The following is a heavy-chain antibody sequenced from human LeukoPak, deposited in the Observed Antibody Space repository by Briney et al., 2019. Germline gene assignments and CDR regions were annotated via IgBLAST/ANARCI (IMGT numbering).Heavy chain of an antibody. D-gene: IGHD4-11*01. CDR3: ARSLNDYSNFFYFDY. Sequence: PSETLSLTCTGSGGSISSYYWSWIRQPPGKGLEWIGYIYYSGSTNYNPSLKSRVTISVDTSKNQFSLKLSSVTAADTAVYYCARSLNDYSNFFYFDYWGQGTLVTVSS. J-gene: IGHJ4*02. CDR1: GGSISSYY. V-gene: IGHV4-59*08. CDR2: IYYSGST.